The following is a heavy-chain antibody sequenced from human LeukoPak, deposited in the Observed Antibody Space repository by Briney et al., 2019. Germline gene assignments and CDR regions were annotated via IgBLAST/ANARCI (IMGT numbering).Heavy chain of an antibody. CDR3: ARGDYDFWSGNWRFDT. D-gene: IGHD3-3*01. CDR1: GEPISSYY. V-gene: IGHV4-59*01. CDR2: VYYNGNT. Sequence: SETLSLTCHVSGEPISSYYWSWIRQAPGRGPEYIGNVYYNGNTNYNPSLKSRVAISVDASKNQFSLKVDSVTTADTAVYYCARGDYDFWSGNWRFDTWGQGTLVTVSS. J-gene: IGHJ4*02.